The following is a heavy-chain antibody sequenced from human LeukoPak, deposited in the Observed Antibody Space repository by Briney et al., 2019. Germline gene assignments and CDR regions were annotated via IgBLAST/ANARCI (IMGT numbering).Heavy chain of an antibody. J-gene: IGHJ6*03. CDR3: ARVGHYYGSGSRYYCYLVV. D-gene: IGHD3-10*01. CDR1: GDSVSSNSAA. V-gene: IGHV6-1*01. CDR2: TYYRSKWYN. Sequence: SQTLSLTCAISGDSVSSNSAAWNWIRQSLSRGLEWLGRTYYRSKWYNDYAVSVKSRITINPDTSKNQFSLQLNSVTPEDTAVYYCARVGHYYGSGSRYYCYLVVGGKETTVTISS.